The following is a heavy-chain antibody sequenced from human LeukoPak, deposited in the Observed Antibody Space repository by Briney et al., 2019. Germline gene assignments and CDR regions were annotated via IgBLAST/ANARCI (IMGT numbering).Heavy chain of an antibody. CDR2: LYYSGTT. V-gene: IGHV4-39*01. D-gene: IGHD6-13*01. CDR1: GGSISSSSYF. CDR3: ARLNAYSSSWHYFDS. Sequence: SETLSLTCTVSGGSISSSSYFWGWIRQLPGRGLEWIGTLYYSGTTSYNPSLQSRVTISVDTSKNQFSLKLSSVTAADTSIYYCARLNAYSSSWHYFDSRGQGTLVTVSS. J-gene: IGHJ4*02.